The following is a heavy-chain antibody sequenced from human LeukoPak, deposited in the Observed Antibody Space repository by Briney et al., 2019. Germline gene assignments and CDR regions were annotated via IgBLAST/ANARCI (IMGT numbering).Heavy chain of an antibody. CDR2: IYPGDSDT. V-gene: IGHV5-51*01. J-gene: IGHJ4*02. CDR3: ARLGDTAMVRGGPDY. CDR1: GYSFTSYW. Sequence: GESLEISCKGSGYSFTSYWIGWVRQMPGKGLEWMGIIYPGDSDTRYSPSFQGQVTISADKSISTAYLQWSSLKASDTAMYYCARLGDTAMVRGGPDYWGQGTLVTVSS. D-gene: IGHD5-18*01.